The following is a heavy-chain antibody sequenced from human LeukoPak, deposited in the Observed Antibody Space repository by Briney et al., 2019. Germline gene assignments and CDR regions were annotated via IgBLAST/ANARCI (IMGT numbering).Heavy chain of an antibody. V-gene: IGHV3-74*01. CDR3: ARGVDYYDSSGTIDY. D-gene: IGHD3-22*01. CDR2: IASDGSST. CDR1: GFTFSSYW. J-gene: IGHJ4*02. Sequence: GGSLRLSCAASGFTFSSYWMNWVRQAPGKGLVWVSRIASDGSSTTYADSVKGRFSISRDNAKNTLYLQMNSLRAEDTAVYHCARGVDYYDSSGTIDYWGQGTLVTVSS.